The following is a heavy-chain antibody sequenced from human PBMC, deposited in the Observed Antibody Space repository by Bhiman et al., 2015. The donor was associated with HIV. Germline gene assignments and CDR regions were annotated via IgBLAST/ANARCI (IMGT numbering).Heavy chain of an antibody. J-gene: IGHJ4*02. Sequence: EVQLVESGGGVVRPGGSLRLSCAASGFTFDDYGMSWVRLAPGKGLEWVSGISWNSGSIGYADSVKGRFTISRDNAKNSLYLQMNSLRAEDTALYYCTKAKSIVVVITPIDYWGQGTLVTVSS. D-gene: IGHD3-22*01. CDR1: GFTFDDYG. V-gene: IGHV3-20*04. CDR3: TKAKSIVVVITPIDY. CDR2: ISWNSGSI.